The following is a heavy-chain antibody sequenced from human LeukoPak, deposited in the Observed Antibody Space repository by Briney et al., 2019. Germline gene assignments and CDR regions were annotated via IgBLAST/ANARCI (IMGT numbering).Heavy chain of an antibody. V-gene: IGHV3-21*04. Sequence: GSLILSCAASGFSFSDFTMTWVRQAPGKGPEWVSSITTSSTYIYFADSLKGRFTISRDNAKNSLYLQMNSLRAEDTAVYYCAKGSYGSGSYYMDVWGKGTTVTISS. CDR2: ITTSSTYI. D-gene: IGHD3-10*01. CDR1: GFSFSDFT. J-gene: IGHJ6*03. CDR3: AKGSYGSGSYYMDV.